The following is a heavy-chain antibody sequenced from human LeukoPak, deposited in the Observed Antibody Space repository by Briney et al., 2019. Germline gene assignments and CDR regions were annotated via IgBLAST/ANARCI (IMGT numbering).Heavy chain of an antibody. D-gene: IGHD2-2*01. J-gene: IGHJ3*02. CDR1: GYTFTSYY. V-gene: IGHV1-46*01. CDR3: ARVRDIVVVPAASDAFDI. CDR2: INPSGGST. Sequence: ASVKVSCKASGYTFTSYYMHWVRQPPGQGLEWMGIINPSGGSTSYAQKFQGRVTMTRDTSTSTVYMELSSLRSEDTAVYYCARVRDIVVVPAASDAFDIWGQGTMVTVSS.